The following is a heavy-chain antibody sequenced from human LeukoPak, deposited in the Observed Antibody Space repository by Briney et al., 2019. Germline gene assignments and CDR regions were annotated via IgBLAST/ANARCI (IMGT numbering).Heavy chain of an antibody. CDR3: ARDDLEMASSAFDI. D-gene: IGHD5-24*01. J-gene: IGHJ3*02. CDR1: GFTFSSYE. Sequence: GGALRLSCAASGFTFSSYEMNWVRQAPGKGLGWVSYISGSGSAIYYSDSVKGRFTISRDNAKNSLYLQMNSLRAEDTALYYCARDDLEMASSAFDIWGQGTMVTVSS. CDR2: ISGSGSAI. V-gene: IGHV3-48*03.